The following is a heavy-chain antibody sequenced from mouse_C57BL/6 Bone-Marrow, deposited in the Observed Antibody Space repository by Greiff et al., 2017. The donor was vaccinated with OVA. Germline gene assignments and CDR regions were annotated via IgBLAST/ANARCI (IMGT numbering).Heavy chain of an antibody. D-gene: IGHD1-1*01. CDR3: ARSYYGRKDFDY. Sequence: EVNVVESGGGLVKPGGSLKLSCAASGFTFSSYTMSWVRQTPEKRLEWVATISGGGGNTYYPDSVQGRFTISRDNAKNTLYLHMGRLRSEDTSLYYCARSYYGRKDFDYWGQGTSLTVSS. J-gene: IGHJ2*02. CDR1: GFTFSSYT. CDR2: ISGGGGNT. V-gene: IGHV5-9*01.